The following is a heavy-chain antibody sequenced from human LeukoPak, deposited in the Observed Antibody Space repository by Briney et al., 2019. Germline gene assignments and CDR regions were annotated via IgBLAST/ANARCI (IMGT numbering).Heavy chain of an antibody. CDR2: IYYSGST. D-gene: IGHD2-21*02. J-gene: IGHJ4*02. CDR1: GGSISSSSYY. Sequence: SETLSLTCTVSGGSISSSSYYWGWIRQPPGKGLEWIGSIYYSGSTYYNPSLKSRVTISVDTSKNQFSLKLSSVTAADTAVYYGAGEVDGFVVVTAIPEYYFDYWGQATMVTVSS. V-gene: IGHV4-39*02. CDR3: AGEVDGFVVVTAIPEYYFDY.